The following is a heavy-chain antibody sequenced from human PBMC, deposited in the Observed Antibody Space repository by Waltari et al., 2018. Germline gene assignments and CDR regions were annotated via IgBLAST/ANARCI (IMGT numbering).Heavy chain of an antibody. J-gene: IGHJ6*02. CDR1: GGSISSYY. V-gene: IGHV4-4*07. CDR3: AGSSNFGIYGLDV. D-gene: IGHD3-3*01. Sequence: QVQLQESGPGLVKPSETLSLICNVSGGSISSYYWNWIRQPAGKGLEWIGRIYASGGTSYNPSLGSRISMSVDTSKNHFSLKLSSVTAADTGVYYCAGSSNFGIYGLDVWGQGTTVVVSS. CDR2: IYASGGT.